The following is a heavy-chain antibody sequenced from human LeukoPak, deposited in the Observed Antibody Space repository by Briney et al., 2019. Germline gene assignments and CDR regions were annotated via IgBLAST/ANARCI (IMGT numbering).Heavy chain of an antibody. Sequence: SETLSLTCTVSGGSISSGSYYWSWIRQPAGKGLEWIGRIYTSGSTNYNPSLKSRVTISVDTSKNQFSLKLSSVTAADTAVYYCARAGLFGEDAFDIWGQGTMVTVSS. CDR1: GGSISSGSYY. D-gene: IGHD3-10*02. V-gene: IGHV4-61*02. CDR3: ARAGLFGEDAFDI. CDR2: IYTSGST. J-gene: IGHJ3*02.